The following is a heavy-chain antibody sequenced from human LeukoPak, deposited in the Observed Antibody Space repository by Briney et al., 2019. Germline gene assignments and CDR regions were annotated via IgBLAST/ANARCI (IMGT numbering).Heavy chain of an antibody. V-gene: IGHV3-30*02. D-gene: IGHD3-22*01. CDR2: IRYDGSNK. CDR3: ARHLLQGGEVSDY. Sequence: PGGSLRLSCAASGFTFSGYGMHWVRQAPGKGLEWVAFIRYDGSNKYYADSVKGRFTISRDNSKNTLYLQMNSLRAEDTAVYYCARHLLQGGEVSDYWGQGTLVTVSS. CDR1: GFTFSGYG. J-gene: IGHJ4*02.